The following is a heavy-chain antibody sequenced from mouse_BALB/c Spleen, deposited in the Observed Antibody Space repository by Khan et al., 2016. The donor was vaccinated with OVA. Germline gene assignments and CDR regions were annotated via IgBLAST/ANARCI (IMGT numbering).Heavy chain of an antibody. CDR2: IWSDGST. CDR3: ARWFDCYSSLYSMDY. CDR1: GFSLTSYG. D-gene: IGHD1-1*01. Sequence: QVQLKESGPGLVAPSQSLSITCTVSGFSLTSYGVHWVRQPPGKGLEWLVVIWSDGSTNYNSVLKSRLSISTDNSTSQAFLKMNSLQTDDTAIYYCARWFDCYSSLYSMDYWGQGTSVTVSS. V-gene: IGHV2-6*02. J-gene: IGHJ4*01.